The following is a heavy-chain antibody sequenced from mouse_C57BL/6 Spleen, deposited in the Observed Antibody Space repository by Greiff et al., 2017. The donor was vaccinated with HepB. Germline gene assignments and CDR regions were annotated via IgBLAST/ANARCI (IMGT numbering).Heavy chain of an antibody. V-gene: IGHV1-64*01. Sequence: QVQLQQPGAELVKPGASVKLSCKASGYTFPSYWMHWVKQRPGQGLEWIGMIHPNSGSTNYNEKFKSKATLTVDKSSSTAYMQLSSLTSEDSAVYYGARCYYGTYYFDYWGQGTTLTVSS. CDR2: IHPNSGST. CDR3: ARCYYGTYYFDY. D-gene: IGHD1-1*01. J-gene: IGHJ2*01. CDR1: GYTFPSYW.